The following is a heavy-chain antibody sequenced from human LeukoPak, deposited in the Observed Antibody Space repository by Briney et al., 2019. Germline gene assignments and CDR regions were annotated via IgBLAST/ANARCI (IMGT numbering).Heavy chain of an antibody. J-gene: IGHJ3*01. V-gene: IGHV3-7*05. Sequence: PGGSLRLSCAASGFTFSNYWMSWVRQAPGTGLEWVANIKQDGSEKKYVDSVKGRFFISRDNAKNSLYLQVNSLRAEDTAVYHCVRDCWGTPHGVDGFDVWGQGTMVTVSS. CDR1: GFTFSNYW. CDR2: IKQDGSEK. D-gene: IGHD7-27*01. CDR3: VRDCWGTPHGVDGFDV.